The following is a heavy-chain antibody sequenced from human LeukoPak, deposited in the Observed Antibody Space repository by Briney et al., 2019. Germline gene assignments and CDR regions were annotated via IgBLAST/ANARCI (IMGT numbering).Heavy chain of an antibody. CDR2: MNPNSGNT. Sequence: ASVKVSCKASGYTFTSYDINWVRQATGQGLEWMGWMNPNSGNTGYPQKFQGRVTMTRNTSISTAYMELSSLRSEDTAVYYCARGRTLYRGGPMSQWLAGTRNWFDPWGQGTLVTVSS. V-gene: IGHV1-8*01. CDR1: GYTFTSYD. CDR3: ARGRTLYRGGPMSQWLAGTRNWFDP. J-gene: IGHJ5*02. D-gene: IGHD6-19*01.